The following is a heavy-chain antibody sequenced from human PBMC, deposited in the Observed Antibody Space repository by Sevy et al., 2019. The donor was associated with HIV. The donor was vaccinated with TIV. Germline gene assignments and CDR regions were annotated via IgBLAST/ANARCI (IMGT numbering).Heavy chain of an antibody. D-gene: IGHD6-19*01. V-gene: IGHV1-46*01. CDR2: TNPSSGST. J-gene: IGHJ2*01. CDR3: AREGISVSGLTGYFDL. Sequence: ASVNVSCKASRYRFTSYYMHWVRQAPGQGLEWMGITNPSSGSTTYAQKLQGRVTMTRDTSTNTVYMELSSLRSEDTAVYYCAREGISVSGLTGYFDLWGRGTLVTVSS. CDR1: RYRFTSYY.